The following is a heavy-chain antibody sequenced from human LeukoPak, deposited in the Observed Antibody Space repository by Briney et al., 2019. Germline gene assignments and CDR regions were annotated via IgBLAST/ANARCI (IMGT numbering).Heavy chain of an antibody. D-gene: IGHD6-25*01. CDR3: ARRTVDNRSGWYFDY. CDR1: DGSISSSSYY. Sequence: PSQTLSLTCTVSDGSISSSSYYWGWIRQPPGKGLEWIGSIYYSGTTYYNPSLKSRVTISVDTSKNQFSLKLSSVTAADTAVYYCARRTVDNRSGWYFDYWGQGTLVTVSS. J-gene: IGHJ4*02. CDR2: IYYSGTT. V-gene: IGHV4-39*01.